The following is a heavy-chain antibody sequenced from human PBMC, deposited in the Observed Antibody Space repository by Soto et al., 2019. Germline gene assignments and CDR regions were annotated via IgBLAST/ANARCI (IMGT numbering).Heavy chain of an antibody. J-gene: IGHJ6*02. Sequence: PGGSLRLSCAASGFTVSSYSMNWVRQAPGKGLEWVSYISSSSSSIYYADSVKGRFTISRDNAKNSLYLQMNSLRDEDTAVYYCARDPLHFGVVINGMDVWGQGTTVTVSS. CDR2: ISSSSSSI. CDR1: GFTVSSYS. V-gene: IGHV3-48*02. D-gene: IGHD3-3*01. CDR3: ARDPLHFGVVINGMDV.